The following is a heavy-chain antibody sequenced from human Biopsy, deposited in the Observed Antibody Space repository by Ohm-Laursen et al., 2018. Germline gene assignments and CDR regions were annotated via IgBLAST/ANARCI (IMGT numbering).Heavy chain of an antibody. CDR2: ITSGSSYI. J-gene: IGHJ5*01. D-gene: IGHD3-16*01. CDR3: WREQPALSCGGSWFDS. V-gene: IGHV3-21*01. Sequence: SLRLSCAAFGFPFTGFSMDWVRQAPGKGLEWVASITSGSSYIYYADSVKGRFTISRDNPKNSLYLQMNSLRADDSAVYFCWREQPALSCGGSWFDSWGQGTLVTVSS. CDR1: GFPFTGFS.